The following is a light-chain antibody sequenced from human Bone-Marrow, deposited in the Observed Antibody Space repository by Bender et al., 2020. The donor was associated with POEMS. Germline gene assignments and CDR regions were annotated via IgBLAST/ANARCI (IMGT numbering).Light chain of an antibody. J-gene: IGLJ3*02. CDR3: VAWDASLNGWV. Sequence: QSALTQPRSVSGSPGQSVTISCTGTSSDVGAYNYVSWYQQHPGKAPKLMIYDVNKRPSGVPDRFSGSKSGNTASLTISGLQTDDEAIYFCVAWDASLNGWVFGGGTKLTVL. CDR1: SSDVGAYNY. CDR2: DVN. V-gene: IGLV2-11*01.